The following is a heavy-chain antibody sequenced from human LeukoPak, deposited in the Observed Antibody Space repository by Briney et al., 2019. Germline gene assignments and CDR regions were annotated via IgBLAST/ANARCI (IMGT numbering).Heavy chain of an antibody. CDR1: GFTFSIYS. D-gene: IGHD6-19*01. Sequence: GGSLRLSCAASGFTFSIYSMSWVRQAPGKGLEWVSKISGNGANTYYADSVKGRITISRDNSKNTTYLQMNSLRAEDTAVYYCATVTGWYPLDYWGQGNLVTVSS. CDR3: ATVTGWYPLDY. CDR2: ISGNGANT. J-gene: IGHJ4*02. V-gene: IGHV3-23*01.